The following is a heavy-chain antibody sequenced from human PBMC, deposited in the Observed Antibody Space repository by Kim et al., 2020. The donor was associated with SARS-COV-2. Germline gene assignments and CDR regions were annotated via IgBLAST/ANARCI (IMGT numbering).Heavy chain of an antibody. CDR2: HSGST. Sequence: HSGSTNYNPSLKSRVTISVDKSKNQFSLKLSSVTAADTAVYYCAGGWGFDIWGQGTMVTVSS. D-gene: IGHD3-16*01. CDR3: AGGWGFDI. V-gene: IGHV4-4*02. J-gene: IGHJ3*02.